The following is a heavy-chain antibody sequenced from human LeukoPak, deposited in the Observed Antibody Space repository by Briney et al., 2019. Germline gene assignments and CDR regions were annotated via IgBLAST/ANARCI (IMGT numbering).Heavy chain of an antibody. Sequence: GGSLRLSCAASGFTFSSYAMHWVRQAPGKGLEWVAVISYDGSNKYYADSVKGRFTISRDNSKNTLYLQMNSLRAEDTAVYYCASASGYALDYWGQGTLVTVSS. V-gene: IGHV3-30-3*01. CDR3: ASASGYALDY. J-gene: IGHJ4*02. D-gene: IGHD5-12*01. CDR1: GFTFSSYA. CDR2: ISYDGSNK.